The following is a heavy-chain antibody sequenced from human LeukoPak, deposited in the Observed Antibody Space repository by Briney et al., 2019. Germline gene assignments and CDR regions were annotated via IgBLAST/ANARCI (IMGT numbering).Heavy chain of an antibody. CDR3: AKDLTDYDILTGSWDY. D-gene: IGHD3-9*01. V-gene: IGHV3-23*01. J-gene: IGHJ4*02. Sequence: GGTLRLSCAASGFTFSSYGMTWVRQAPGKGLEWVSVISGSGGDTYYTDSVKGRFSISRDNSKNTLYLQMNSLRAEDTAIYYCAKDLTDYDILTGSWDYWGQGTLVTVSS. CDR1: GFTFSSYG. CDR2: ISGSGGDT.